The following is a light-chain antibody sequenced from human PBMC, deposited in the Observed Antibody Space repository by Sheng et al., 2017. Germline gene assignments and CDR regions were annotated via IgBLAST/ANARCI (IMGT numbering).Light chain of an antibody. CDR2: DNT. V-gene: IGLV1-40*01. CDR1: SSNIGAGYD. J-gene: IGLJ1*01. CDR3: QSFDSSLSGYYV. Sequence: QSVLTQPPSVSGAPGQRVTISCTGSSSNIGAGYDVHWYQQLPGTAPKRLIYDNTNRPSGVPDRFSGSKSGSSASLAITGLQAEDEADYYCQSFDSSLSGYYVFGTGTKVTVL.